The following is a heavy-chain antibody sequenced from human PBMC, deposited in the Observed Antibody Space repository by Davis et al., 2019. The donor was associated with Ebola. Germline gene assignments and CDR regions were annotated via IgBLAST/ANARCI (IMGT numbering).Heavy chain of an antibody. Sequence: GGSLRLSCATSGSTSIPYWVAWVRQMTGPVLNWMGIIYPDDSDARYSASFQGQVTISADKSAKSVYLQWGSLRASDTAMYYCARVQNQYHGSGYYDFGGQGTLVTVSS. CDR1: GSTSIPYW. D-gene: IGHD6-19*01. V-gene: IGHV5-51*01. CDR3: ARVQNQYHGSGYYDF. J-gene: IGHJ4*02. CDR2: IYPDDSDA.